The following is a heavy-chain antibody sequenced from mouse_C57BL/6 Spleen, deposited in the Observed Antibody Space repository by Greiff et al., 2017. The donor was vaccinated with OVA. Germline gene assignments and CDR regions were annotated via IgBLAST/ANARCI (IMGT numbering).Heavy chain of an antibody. J-gene: IGHJ2*01. V-gene: IGHV1-19*01. CDR2: INPYNGGT. D-gene: IGHD1-1*01. CDR3: ARLLRGYYFDY. Sequence: EVQLQESGPVLVKPGASVKMSCKASGYTFTDYYMNWVKQSHGKSLEWIGVINPYNGGTSYNQKFKGKATLTVDKSSSTAYMGLNSLTSEDSAVYYCARLLRGYYFDYWGQGTTLTVSS. CDR1: GYTFTDYY.